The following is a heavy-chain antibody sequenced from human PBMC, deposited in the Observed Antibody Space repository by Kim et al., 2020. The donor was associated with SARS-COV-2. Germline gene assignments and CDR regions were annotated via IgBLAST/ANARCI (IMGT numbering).Heavy chain of an antibody. Sequence: SETLSLTCAVYGGSFSGYYWSWIRQPPGKGLEWIGEINHSGSTNYNPSLKSRVTISVDTSKNQFSLKLSSVTAADTAVYYCARLTGVLLFGRSNAFDIWGQGTMVTVSS. CDR3: ARLTGVLLFGRSNAFDI. CDR2: INHSGST. CDR1: GGSFSGYY. J-gene: IGHJ3*02. D-gene: IGHD3-10*01. V-gene: IGHV4-34*01.